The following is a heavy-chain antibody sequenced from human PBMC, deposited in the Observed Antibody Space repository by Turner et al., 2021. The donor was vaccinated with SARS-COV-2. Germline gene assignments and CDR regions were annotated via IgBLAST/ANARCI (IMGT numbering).Heavy chain of an antibody. CDR1: GGSISSSSYY. J-gene: IGHJ3*02. CDR3: ARQSPYYYDSSGYYSGAFDI. D-gene: IGHD3-22*01. CDR2: IYYSGST. Sequence: QLQLQESGPGLVKPSETLSLTCTVPGGSISSSSYYWGWIRQPPGKGLEWIGSIYYSGSTYYNPSLKSRVTISVDTSKNQFSLKLSSVTAADTAVYYCARQSPYYYDSSGYYSGAFDIWGQGTMVTVSS. V-gene: IGHV4-39*01.